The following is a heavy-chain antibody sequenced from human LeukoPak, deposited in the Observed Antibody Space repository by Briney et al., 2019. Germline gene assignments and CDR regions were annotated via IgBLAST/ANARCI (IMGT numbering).Heavy chain of an antibody. J-gene: IGHJ3*02. CDR1: GFTFSSYA. CDR2: ISGSGGST. V-gene: IGHV3-23*01. Sequence: GGSVRLSCAASGFTFSSYAMSWVRQAPGKGLEWVSAISGSGGSTYYADSVKGRFTISRDNSKNTLYLQMNSLRAEDTAVYYCAKGLSEGRGVGDLDAFDIWGQGTMVTVSS. D-gene: IGHD2-21*01. CDR3: AKGLSEGRGVGDLDAFDI.